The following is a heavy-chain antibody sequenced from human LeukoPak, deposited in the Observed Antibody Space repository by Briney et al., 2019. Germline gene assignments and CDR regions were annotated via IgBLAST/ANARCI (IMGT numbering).Heavy chain of an antibody. CDR1: GGSISSYY. Sequence: SETLSLTCTVSGGSISSYYWSWIRQPPGKGLEWIGYIYYSGSTNYNPSLKSRVTISVDTSKNQFSLKLSSVTAADTAVYYCARGLGSYYNNWFDPWGQGTLVTVSS. CDR2: IYYSGST. J-gene: IGHJ5*02. V-gene: IGHV4-59*01. CDR3: ARGLGSYYNNWFDP. D-gene: IGHD3-10*01.